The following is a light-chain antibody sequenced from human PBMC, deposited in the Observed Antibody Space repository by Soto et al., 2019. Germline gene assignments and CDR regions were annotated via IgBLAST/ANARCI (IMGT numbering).Light chain of an antibody. Sequence: EILLTQSPATLSLSPGERATLSCRASASVSTDSVWYQQKPGQGPRLLIYDASKRATGIPARFSGSGSGTDFTLTISSLEPEDFAVYYCQQSSKWPPTFGGGTKVEIK. J-gene: IGKJ4*01. CDR1: ASVSTD. CDR3: QQSSKWPPT. V-gene: IGKV3-11*01. CDR2: DAS.